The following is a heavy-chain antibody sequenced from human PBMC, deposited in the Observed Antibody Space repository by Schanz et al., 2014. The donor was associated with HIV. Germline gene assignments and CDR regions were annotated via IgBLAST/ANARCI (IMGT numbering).Heavy chain of an antibody. J-gene: IGHJ6*02. CDR2: SRDKSDSYST. CDR1: GFTFSNAW. D-gene: IGHD5-18*01. CDR3: RGYRFYYGVDF. Sequence: EVQLVESGGGLVKPGGSLRLSCVASGFTFSNAWMSWVRQAPGKGLEWVAPSRDKSDSYSTEYAASVTGRFTISRDDSKNSVYLQMNSLNIEDTAVYYCRGYRFYYGVDFWGQGTTVTVS. V-gene: IGHV3-72*01.